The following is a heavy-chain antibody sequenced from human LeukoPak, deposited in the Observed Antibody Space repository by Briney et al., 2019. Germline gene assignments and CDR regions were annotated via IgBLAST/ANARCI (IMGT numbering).Heavy chain of an antibody. V-gene: IGHV1-2*02. J-gene: IGHJ4*02. CDR3: AAESVPRNFGYSS. D-gene: IGHD6-13*01. Sequence: ASVKVSCKASGYTFTGYYMHWVRQAPGQGLEWMGWINPNSGGTNYAQKFQGRVTMTRDTSISTAYMELSRLRSDDTAVYYCAAESVPRNFGYSSWGQGTLVTVSS. CDR1: GYTFTGYY. CDR2: INPNSGGT.